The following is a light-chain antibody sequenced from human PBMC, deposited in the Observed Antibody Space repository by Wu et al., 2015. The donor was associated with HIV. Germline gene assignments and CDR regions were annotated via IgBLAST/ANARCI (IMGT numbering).Light chain of an antibody. J-gene: IGKJ2*03. Sequence: EIVLTQSPATLSLSPGERATLSCRASQSVSSYLAWYQQKPGQAPRLLIYDASNRATGIPARFGGSGSGTDFTLTISSLEPEDFAVYYCQQRSSWPLYSFGQGTKLEIK. CDR2: DAS. V-gene: IGKV3-11*01. CDR3: QQRSSWPLYS. CDR1: QSVSSY.